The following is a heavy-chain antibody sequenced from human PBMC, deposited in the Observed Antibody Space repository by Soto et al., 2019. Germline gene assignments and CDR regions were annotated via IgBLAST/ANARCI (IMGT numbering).Heavy chain of an antibody. Sequence: EVQLVESGGGLLQPGGSLRLSCAASGFTFSSYAMHWVRQAPGKGLEWISYIGSSSSTIYYADSVKGRFTISRDNAKNCLDLQMNSLRDEDRAVYYCAIDKRSGYVGNFDYWGPGTLVTVSS. D-gene: IGHD5-12*01. V-gene: IGHV3-48*02. CDR2: IGSSSSTI. CDR3: AIDKRSGYVGNFDY. J-gene: IGHJ4*02. CDR1: GFTFSSYA.